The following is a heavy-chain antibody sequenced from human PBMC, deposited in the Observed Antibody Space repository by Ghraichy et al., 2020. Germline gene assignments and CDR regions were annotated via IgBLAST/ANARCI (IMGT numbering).Heavy chain of an antibody. CDR1: GFTFSSYW. CDR2: VNNDGSST. D-gene: IGHD4-17*01. CDR3: ARVGASTVDV. J-gene: IGHJ6*02. V-gene: IGHV3-74*01. Sequence: GGSLRLSCAASGFTFSSYWMHWVRQAPGKGLVWVSRVNNDGSSTSYADSVKGRFTISRDNAKNTLYLQMNSLRAEDTAVFYCARVGASTVDVWGQGTMVTVSS.